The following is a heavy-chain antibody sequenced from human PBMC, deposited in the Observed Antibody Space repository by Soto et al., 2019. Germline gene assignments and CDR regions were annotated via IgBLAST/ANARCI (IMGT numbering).Heavy chain of an antibody. CDR3: ASSPNSYGPYYYGMDA. Sequence: QVQLQESGPGLVKPSETLSLTCSVSGDSIEKFYWSWIRQPPGKGLEWIGFIYYSGSTNSNPSLKSRVTISMETSKSQFSLKLTSVTAADTAVYYCASSPNSYGPYYYGMDAWGQGTTVTVSS. D-gene: IGHD3-10*01. CDR2: IYYSGST. J-gene: IGHJ6*02. CDR1: GDSIEKFY. V-gene: IGHV4-59*01.